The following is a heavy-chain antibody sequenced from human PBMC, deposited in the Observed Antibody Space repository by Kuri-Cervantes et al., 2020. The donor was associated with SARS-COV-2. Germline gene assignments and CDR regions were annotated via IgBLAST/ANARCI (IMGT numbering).Heavy chain of an antibody. CDR1: GGSISSSSYY. Sequence: ESLKISCTVSGGSISSSSYYWGWIRQPPGKGLEWIGSIYYSGSTYYNPSLKSRVTISVDTSKNQFSPKLSSVTAADTAVYYCARARDWFDPWGQGTLVTVSS. CDR3: ARARDWFDP. CDR2: IYYSGST. J-gene: IGHJ5*02. V-gene: IGHV4-39*07.